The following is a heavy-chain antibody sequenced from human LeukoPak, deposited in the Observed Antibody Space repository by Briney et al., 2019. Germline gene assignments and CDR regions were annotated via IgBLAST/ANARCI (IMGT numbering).Heavy chain of an antibody. CDR1: GFTFRSYS. J-gene: IGHJ6*03. CDR3: ARDSRTTIFGVVMYGDYYYYYMDV. Sequence: LTGGSLRLSCAASGFTFRSYSMNWVRQAPGKGLEWVSYISSSSSTIYYADSVKGRFTISRDNAKNSLYLQMNSLRAEDTAVYYCARDSRTTIFGVVMYGDYYYYYMDVWGKGTTVSVSS. V-gene: IGHV3-48*01. D-gene: IGHD3-3*01. CDR2: ISSSSSTI.